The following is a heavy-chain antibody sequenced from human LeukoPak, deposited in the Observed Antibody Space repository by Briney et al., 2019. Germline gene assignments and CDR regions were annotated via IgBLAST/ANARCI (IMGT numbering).Heavy chain of an antibody. V-gene: IGHV1-58*01. CDR2: IVVGSGNT. CDR3: AALDYGGNPVYFDY. D-gene: IGHD4-23*01. CDR1: GFTFTSSA. J-gene: IGHJ4*02. Sequence: SVKVSCKASGFTFTSSAVQWVRQARGQRLEWTGWIVVGSGNTNYAQKFQERVTITRDMSTSTAYMELSSLRSEDTAVYYCAALDYGGNPVYFDYWGQGTLVTVSS.